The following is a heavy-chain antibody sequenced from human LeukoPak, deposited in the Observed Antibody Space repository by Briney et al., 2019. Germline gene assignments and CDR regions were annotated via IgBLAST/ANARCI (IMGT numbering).Heavy chain of an antibody. CDR2: IYHSGST. CDR3: ARARITMVRGVAADWFDP. D-gene: IGHD3-10*01. V-gene: IGHV4-30-2*01. CDR1: GGSISSGGYS. J-gene: IGHJ5*02. Sequence: SETLSLTCAVSGGSISSGGYSWSWIRQPPGKGLERIGYIYHSGSTYYNPSLKSRVTISVDRSKNQFSLKLSSVTAADTAVYYCARARITMVRGVAADWFDPWGQGTLVTVSS.